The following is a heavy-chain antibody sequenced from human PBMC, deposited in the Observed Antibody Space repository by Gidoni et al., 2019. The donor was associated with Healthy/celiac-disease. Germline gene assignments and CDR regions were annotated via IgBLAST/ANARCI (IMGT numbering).Heavy chain of an antibody. CDR3: ARQLLKYSYGYHLPDWFDP. CDR1: GGSISSSSYY. J-gene: IGHJ5*02. Sequence: QLQLQESGPGLVKPSETLSLTCTVSGGSISSSSYYWGWIRQPPGKGLEWIGSIYYSGSTYYNPSLKSRVTISVDTSKNQFSLKLSSVTAADTAVYYCARQLLKYSYGYHLPDWFDPWGQGTLVTVSS. D-gene: IGHD5-18*01. V-gene: IGHV4-39*01. CDR2: IYYSGST.